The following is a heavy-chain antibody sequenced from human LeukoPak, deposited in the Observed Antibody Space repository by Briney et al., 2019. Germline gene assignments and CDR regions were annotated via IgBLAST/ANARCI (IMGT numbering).Heavy chain of an antibody. CDR1: GFTFSSYW. CDR2: IDTDGSST. J-gene: IGHJ3*02. Sequence: PGGSLRPSCAASGFTFSSYWMNWVRQAPGKGLVWVSRIDTDGSSTTHADSVKGRFTISRDNAKNMLYLQMNTLRAEDTAVYYCARGLTIFGVVNDGLDIWGQGTKVTVSS. V-gene: IGHV3-74*01. CDR3: ARGLTIFGVVNDGLDI. D-gene: IGHD3-3*01.